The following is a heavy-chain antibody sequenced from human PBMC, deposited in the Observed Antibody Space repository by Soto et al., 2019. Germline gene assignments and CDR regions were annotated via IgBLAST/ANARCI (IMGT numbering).Heavy chain of an antibody. V-gene: IGHV5-51*01. D-gene: IGHD2-15*01. Sequence: GESLKISCPAFGYPFTHYWIGWVRQMPGKGLERMGIIYPGDSDTRYSPSFQGQVTISADKSISTAYLQWSSLKASDTAMYYCARHPGGSDYWGQGTLVTVSS. CDR3: ARHPGGSDY. J-gene: IGHJ4*02. CDR2: IYPGDSDT. CDR1: GYPFTHYW.